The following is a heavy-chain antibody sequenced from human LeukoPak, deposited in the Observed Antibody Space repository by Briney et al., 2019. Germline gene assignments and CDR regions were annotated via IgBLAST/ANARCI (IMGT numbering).Heavy chain of an antibody. CDR1: GGSFSGYY. CDR2: INHSGST. J-gene: IGHJ5*02. CDR3: ARRALVGTFDP. Sequence: PSETLSLTCAVYGGSFSGYYWSWIRQPPGKGLEWIGEINHSGSTNYNPSLKSRVTISVDTSKNQFSLNLNSVTAADTAVYYCARRALVGTFDPWGQGTLVTVSS. D-gene: IGHD6-6*01. V-gene: IGHV4-34*01.